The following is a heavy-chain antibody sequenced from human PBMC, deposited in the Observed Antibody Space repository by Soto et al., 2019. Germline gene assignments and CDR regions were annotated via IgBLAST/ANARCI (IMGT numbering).Heavy chain of an antibody. CDR1: GFTFDDYA. V-gene: IGHV3-9*01. J-gene: IGHJ4*02. D-gene: IGHD1-1*01. Sequence: EVQLVESGGGLVQPGRSLRLSCAASGFTFDDYAMHWVRQPPGKGLEWVSGITWYSGSKDYADSVKGRFTISRDNRKNSLYLQMNSLRGEDTALYYCTTTYPNDDSRVVADWGQGTLVTVSS. CDR3: TTTYPNDDSRVVAD. CDR2: ITWYSGSK.